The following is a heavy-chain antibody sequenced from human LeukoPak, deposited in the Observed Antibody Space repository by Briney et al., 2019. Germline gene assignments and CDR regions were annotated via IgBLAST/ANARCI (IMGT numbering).Heavy chain of an antibody. CDR3: ALLYDYVWGSYRRVDY. V-gene: IGHV1-2*02. J-gene: IGHJ4*02. D-gene: IGHD3-16*02. CDR2: INPNSGGT. Sequence: GASVKVSCKASGYTLTGYYMHWVRQAPGQGLEWMGWINPNSGGTNYAQKFQGRVTMTRDTSLSPAYMELSRLRSDDTAVYYCALLYDYVWGSYRRVDYWGQGTLVTVSS. CDR1: GYTLTGYY.